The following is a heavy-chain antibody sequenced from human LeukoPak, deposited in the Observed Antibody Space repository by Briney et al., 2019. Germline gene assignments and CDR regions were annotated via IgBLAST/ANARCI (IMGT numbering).Heavy chain of an antibody. CDR2: IYRDGST. J-gene: IGHJ5*02. D-gene: IGHD2-21*02. CDR1: GFNGSSNY. V-gene: IGHV3-66*01. Sequence: PGGSLRLSCAASGFNGSSNYVSWVRQAPGKGLEWVSSIYRDGSTYYADSVKGRFTISRDNSKNTLNLQMNNLRVEDTAVYYCARVMTAITNWFDPWGQGTLVTVSS. CDR3: ARVMTAITNWFDP.